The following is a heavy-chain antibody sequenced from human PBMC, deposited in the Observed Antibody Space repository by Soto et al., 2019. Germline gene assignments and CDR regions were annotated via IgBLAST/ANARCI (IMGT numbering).Heavy chain of an antibody. V-gene: IGHV3-30-3*01. CDR2: ISYDGSDN. D-gene: IGHD3-22*01. CDR3: VRDRGHNSGYSELFEY. CDR1: GFTFSYYA. J-gene: IGHJ4*02. Sequence: QVQLVDSVGGVVQPGRSLRLSCVASGFTFSYYAMHWVRQAPGKGLEWVAVISYDGSDNQYADSVKGRFTISRDNSKNTMYLQINSLRPEDTAVYFCVRDRGHNSGYSELFEYWGQGTLVAVSS.